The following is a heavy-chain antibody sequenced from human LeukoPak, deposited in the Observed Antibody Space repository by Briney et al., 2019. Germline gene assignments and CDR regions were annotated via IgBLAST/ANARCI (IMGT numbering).Heavy chain of an antibody. CDR1: GFTFSNYW. J-gene: IGHJ3*02. CDR3: AREYSSSSGRAFDI. CDR2: INGDGSST. D-gene: IGHD6-6*01. Sequence: GGSLRLSCAASGFTFSNYWMDWVRQAPGKGLVWVSRINGDGSSTNYADSVKDRFTISRDNAKNSLFLQMNSLRAEDTAVYYCAREYSSSSGRAFDIWGQGTMVTVSS. V-gene: IGHV3-74*01.